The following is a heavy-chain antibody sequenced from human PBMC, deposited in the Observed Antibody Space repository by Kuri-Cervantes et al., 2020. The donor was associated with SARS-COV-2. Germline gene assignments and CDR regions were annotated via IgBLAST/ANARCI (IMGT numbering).Heavy chain of an antibody. V-gene: IGHV4-61*09. CDR3: ASVSGSYYSRDAFDI. J-gene: IGHJ3*02. D-gene: IGHD1-26*01. CDR2: IYTSGST. CDR1: DASITSGYY. Sequence: LRLSCSVSDASITSGYYWSWIRQPAGKGLEWIGYIYTSGSTNYNPSLKSRVTISVDTSKNQFSLKLSSVTAADTAVYYCASVSGSYYSRDAFDIWGQGTMVTVSS.